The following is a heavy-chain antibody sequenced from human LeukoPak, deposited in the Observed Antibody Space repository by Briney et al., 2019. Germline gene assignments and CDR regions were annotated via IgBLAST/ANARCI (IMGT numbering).Heavy chain of an antibody. V-gene: IGHV6-1*01. CDR1: GYSVSINSAA. D-gene: IGHD3-22*01. J-gene: IGHJ4*02. CDR3: ARDSYYYDSSGYYVGGFDY. CDR2: TFYKCKWYN. Sequence: SQTLSLTRAISGYSVSINSAAWNWIRQSPSRGLEWLGITFYKCKWYNDYAVSVKSRITIIPDTSKNQFSLQLNSVTPEDTAVYYCARDSYYYDSSGYYVGGFDYWGQGTLVTVSS.